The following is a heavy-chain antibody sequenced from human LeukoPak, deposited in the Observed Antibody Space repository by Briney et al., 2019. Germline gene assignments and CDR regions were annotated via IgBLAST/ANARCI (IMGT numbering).Heavy chain of an antibody. D-gene: IGHD3-9*01. V-gene: IGHV4-34*01. J-gene: IGHJ5*02. CDR1: GGSFSGYY. CDR3: ARGAPYYDILTGYYNHNWFDP. CDR2: INHSGST. Sequence: SETLSLTCAVYGGSFSGYYWSWIRQPPGKGLEWIGEINHSGSTNYNPSLKSRVTMSVDTSKNQFSLKLSSVTAADTAVYYCARGAPYYDILTGYYNHNWFDPWGQGTLVTVSS.